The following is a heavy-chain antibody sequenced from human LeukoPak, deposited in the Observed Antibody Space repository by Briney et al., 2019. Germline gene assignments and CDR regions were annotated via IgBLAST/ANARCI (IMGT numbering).Heavy chain of an antibody. Sequence: GGSLRLSCAASGFTFSSYAMNWVRQAPGKGLEWVSYISSSSSTIYYADSVKGRFTISRDNAKNSLYLQMNSLRAEDTAVYYCARDGGDFWSGYQYYFDYWGQGTLVTVSS. D-gene: IGHD3-3*01. V-gene: IGHV3-48*04. CDR3: ARDGGDFWSGYQYYFDY. CDR1: GFTFSSYA. CDR2: ISSSSSTI. J-gene: IGHJ4*02.